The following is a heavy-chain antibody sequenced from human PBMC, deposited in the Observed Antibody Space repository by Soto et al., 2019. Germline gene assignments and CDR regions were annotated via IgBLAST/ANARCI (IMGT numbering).Heavy chain of an antibody. CDR1: GSSISPFY. CDR2: IYYTGST. CDR3: TRVGDYYGDYPNFDY. Sequence: PSETLSLTCTVSGSSISPFYWSWIRQPPGRGLEWIGYIYYTGSTKYNPSLKSRVTLSLGTSRNQLSLKLSSVTAADTAVYFCTRVGDYYGDYPNFDYWGPGTLVTVSS. V-gene: IGHV4-59*01. D-gene: IGHD4-17*01. J-gene: IGHJ4*02.